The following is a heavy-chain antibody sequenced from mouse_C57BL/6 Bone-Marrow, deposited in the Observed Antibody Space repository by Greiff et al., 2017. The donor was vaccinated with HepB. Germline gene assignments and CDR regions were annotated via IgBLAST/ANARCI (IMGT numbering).Heavy chain of an antibody. Sequence: QVQLQQPGAELVKPGASVKLSCKASGYTFTSYWMQWVKQRPGQGLEWIGEIDPSDSYTNYNQKFKGKATLTVDTSASTAYMQLSSLTSEDSAVYYCAGGYYGNYGFAYWGQGTLVTVSA. CDR3: AGGYYGNYGFAY. CDR2: IDPSDSYT. CDR1: GYTFTSYW. D-gene: IGHD2-1*01. J-gene: IGHJ3*01. V-gene: IGHV1-50*01.